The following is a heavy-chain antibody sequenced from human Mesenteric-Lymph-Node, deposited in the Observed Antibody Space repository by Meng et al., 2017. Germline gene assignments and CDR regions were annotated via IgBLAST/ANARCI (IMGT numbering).Heavy chain of an antibody. CDR3: ARERPAAGHFDY. CDR1: GGSISSYY. CDR2: VYYTGGA. D-gene: IGHD6-13*01. J-gene: IGHJ4*02. V-gene: IGHV4-59*01. Sequence: SETLSLTCTVSGGSISSYYWSWIRQPPGKGLECIGYVYYTGGATYNPSLRSRVTISVDTSKNYFSLKLSSVTVADTAVYYCARERPAAGHFDYWGQGKLVTVSS.